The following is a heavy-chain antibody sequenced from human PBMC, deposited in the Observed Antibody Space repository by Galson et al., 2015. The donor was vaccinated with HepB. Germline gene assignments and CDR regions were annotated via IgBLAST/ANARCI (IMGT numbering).Heavy chain of an antibody. D-gene: IGHD4-23*01. V-gene: IGHV3-66*02. J-gene: IGHJ5*01. CDR3: ARAGHYGGKGNWFDS. CDR2: IYDGGSI. Sequence: LRLSCAASGFTVGASYMSWVRQAPGKGLEWVSVIYDGGSIYYADFAKGRFSISRDNSKNTLYLQMSGLRAEDTAVYYCARAGHYGGKGNWFDSWGQGTLVTVSS. CDR1: GFTVGASY.